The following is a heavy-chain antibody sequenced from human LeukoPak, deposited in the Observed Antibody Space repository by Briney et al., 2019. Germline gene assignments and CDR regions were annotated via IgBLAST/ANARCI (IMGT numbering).Heavy chain of an antibody. V-gene: IGHV4-34*01. CDR3: ARMNALSRHCGGDCPSLYYFDY. D-gene: IGHD2-21*02. CDR1: GGSFSGYY. J-gene: IGHJ4*02. CDR2: INHSGST. Sequence: KPSETLSLTCAVYGGSFSGYYWSWIRQPPGKGLEWIGEINHSGSTNYNPSLKSRVTISVDTSKNQFSLKLSSVTAADTAVYYCARMNALSRHCGGDCPSLYYFDYWGQGTLVTVSS.